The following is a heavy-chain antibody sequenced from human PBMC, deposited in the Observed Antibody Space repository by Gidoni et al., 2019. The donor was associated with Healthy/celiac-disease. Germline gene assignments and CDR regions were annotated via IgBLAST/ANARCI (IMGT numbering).Heavy chain of an antibody. CDR3: ARDRRVYDSSGYYNHFDY. J-gene: IGHJ4*02. CDR2: IYYSGST. V-gene: IGHV4-59*01. CDR1: GGSISSYY. D-gene: IGHD3-22*01. Sequence: QVQLQESGPGLVKPSETLSLTCTVSGGSISSYYWSWIRQPPGKGLEWIGYIYYSGSTNYNPSLKSRVTISVDTSKNQFSLKLSSVTAADTAVYYCARDRRVYDSSGYYNHFDYWGQGTLVTVSS.